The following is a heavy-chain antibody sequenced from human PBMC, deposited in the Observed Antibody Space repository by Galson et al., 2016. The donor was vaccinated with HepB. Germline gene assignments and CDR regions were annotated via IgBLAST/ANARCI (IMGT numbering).Heavy chain of an antibody. CDR3: ARDGTLSGSYYHFYGMDV. D-gene: IGHD1-26*01. J-gene: IGHJ6*01. Sequence: SLRLSCAASGFTFNRRGMHWVRQAPGKGLEWVAADSMDGRRKFYADSVRGRFTISRDNSNNMLFLQMDSLRSDDTAVYYCARDGTLSGSYYHFYGMDVWGQGTTVTVSS. CDR2: DSMDGRRK. V-gene: IGHV3-30*03. CDR1: GFTFNRRG.